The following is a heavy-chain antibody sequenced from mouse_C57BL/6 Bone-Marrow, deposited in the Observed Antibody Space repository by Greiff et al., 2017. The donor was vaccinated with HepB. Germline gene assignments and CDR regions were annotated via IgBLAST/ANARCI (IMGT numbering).Heavy chain of an antibody. Sequence: QVQLKQSGAELVRPGASVKLSCKASGYTFTDYYINWVKQRPGQGLEWIARIYPGSGNTNYNEKFKGKATLTADKSSSTAYMQLSSLTSEDSAVYFGASQITTVVATDYYAMDYWGQGTSVTVSS. CDR1: GYTFTDYY. CDR2: IYPGSGNT. D-gene: IGHD1-1*01. V-gene: IGHV1-76*01. J-gene: IGHJ4*01. CDR3: ASQITTVVATDYYAMDY.